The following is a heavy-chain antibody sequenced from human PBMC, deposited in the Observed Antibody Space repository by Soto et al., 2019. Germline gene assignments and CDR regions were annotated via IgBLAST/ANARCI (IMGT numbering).Heavy chain of an antibody. V-gene: IGHV1-18*01. CDR1: GYTFSNDG. Sequence: QVQLVQSGAEVRRPGASVKVSCKASGYTFSNDGINWVRQAPGQGLEWMGWISAYNGNTEYAQNFQGRVTMTTDTSTSAAYMELSSLRSDDTAVYSCARGGPTSADYDDGIDVWGLGPTVTVSS. CDR2: ISAYNGNT. D-gene: IGHD3-22*01. CDR3: ARGGPTSADYDDGIDV. J-gene: IGHJ6*02.